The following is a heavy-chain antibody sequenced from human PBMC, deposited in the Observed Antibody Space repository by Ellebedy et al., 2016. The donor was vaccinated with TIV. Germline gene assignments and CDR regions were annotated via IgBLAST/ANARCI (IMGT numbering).Heavy chain of an antibody. J-gene: IGHJ4*02. V-gene: IGHV3-74*01. D-gene: IGHD3-10*01. CDR3: ARRYGSENYYYFDY. CDR2: INNGGSYT. Sequence: GGSPRLSXAASGFTFSNYWMHWVRQAPGKGLVWVSLINNGGSYTTYADSVKGRFTISRDNAKNTLYLQMNSLRAEDTAVYYCARRYGSENYYYFDYWGQGTLVTVSS. CDR1: GFTFSNYW.